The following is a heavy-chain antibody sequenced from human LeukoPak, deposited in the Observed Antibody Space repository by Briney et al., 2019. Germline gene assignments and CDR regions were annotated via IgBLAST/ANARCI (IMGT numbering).Heavy chain of an antibody. CDR2: ISGSGGTT. V-gene: IGHV3-23*01. CDR1: GFTFSSYA. Sequence: SGGSLRLSCAASGFTFSSYAMSWVRQAPGKGLEWVSLISGSGGTTYYADSVKGRFTISRDNSKNTLYLQLNSLRAEDTAVYYCARERVTTTSFDYWGQGTLVTVSS. D-gene: IGHD4-11*01. J-gene: IGHJ4*02. CDR3: ARERVTTTSFDY.